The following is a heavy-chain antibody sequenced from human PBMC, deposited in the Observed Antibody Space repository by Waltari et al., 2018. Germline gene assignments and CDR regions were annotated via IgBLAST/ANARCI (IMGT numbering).Heavy chain of an antibody. CDR2: IYSGGST. D-gene: IGHD2-15*01. J-gene: IGHJ4*02. V-gene: IGHV3-23*03. CDR3: ASPGVHCSGGSCYEAVGDY. CDR1: GFTFSSYA. Sequence: EVQLLESGGGLVQPGGSLRLSCAASGFTFSSYAMSWVRQAPGKGLEWVSVIYSGGSTYYADSVKGRFTISRDNSKNTLYLQMNSLRAEDTAVYYCASPGVHCSGGSCYEAVGDYWGQGTLVTVSS.